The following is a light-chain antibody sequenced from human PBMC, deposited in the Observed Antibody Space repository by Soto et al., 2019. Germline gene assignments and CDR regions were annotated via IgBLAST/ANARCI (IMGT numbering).Light chain of an antibody. Sequence: EIVLTQSPGTLSLSPGERATLSCRASQSVNRFLAWFQQKPGQAPRLLIYGASNRATGIPDRFSGSGSETDYTLTITRLEPEDFALYCCHHCVGSPRAFGQGTRV. CDR1: QSVNRF. V-gene: IGKV3-20*01. CDR2: GAS. CDR3: HHCVGSPRA. J-gene: IGKJ1*01.